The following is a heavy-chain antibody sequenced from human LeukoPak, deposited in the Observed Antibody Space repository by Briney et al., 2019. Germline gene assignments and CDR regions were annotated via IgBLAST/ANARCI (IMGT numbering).Heavy chain of an antibody. CDR2: IYFGGSA. D-gene: IGHD6-19*01. CDR3: AVTSGWYVVS. V-gene: IGHV4-30-4*01. J-gene: IGHJ4*02. Sequence: SWVRQPPGKGLEWIGYIYFGGSAWYDPSHKSRVTISIDTSKNLFSLNLSSVTAADTAVYYCAVTSGWYVVSWGQGTLVTVSS.